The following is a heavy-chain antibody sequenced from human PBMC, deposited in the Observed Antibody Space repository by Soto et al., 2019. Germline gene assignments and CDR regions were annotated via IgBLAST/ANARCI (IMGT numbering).Heavy chain of an antibody. Sequence: QVQLVQSGAEVKKPEASVRVSCKASGYTFSNYGIIWVRQAPGQGLEWVAWISPYNGNTNSTQKLQGRLTMTTDTSTSTAYMDLRSLRSDDTAVYYCARELVSSGYDYWGQGTLVTVSP. V-gene: IGHV1-18*04. CDR2: ISPYNGNT. D-gene: IGHD3-9*01. CDR3: ARELVSSGYDY. CDR1: GYTFSNYG. J-gene: IGHJ4*02.